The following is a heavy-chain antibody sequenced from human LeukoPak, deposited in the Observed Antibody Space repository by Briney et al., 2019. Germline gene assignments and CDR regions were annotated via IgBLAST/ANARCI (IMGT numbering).Heavy chain of an antibody. CDR2: ISGSGGST. D-gene: IGHD5-18*01. V-gene: IGHV3-23*01. CDR3: AKANVDTAMGLLDY. CDR1: GFTFSSYA. Sequence: GGSLRLSCAASGFTFSSYAMSWVRQAPGKGLEWVSAISGSGGSTYYADSVKGRFTISRDNSKKTLYLQMNSLRAEDTAIYYCAKANVDTAMGLLDYWGQGTLVTVSS. J-gene: IGHJ4*02.